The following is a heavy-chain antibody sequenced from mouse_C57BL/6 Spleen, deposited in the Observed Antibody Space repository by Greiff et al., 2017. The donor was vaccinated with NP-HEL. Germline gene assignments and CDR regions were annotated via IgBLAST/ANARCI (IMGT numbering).Heavy chain of an antibody. D-gene: IGHD1-1*01. CDR3: AREGLTTGFDD. Sequence: QVQLKQSGPELVKPGASVKISCKASGYAFSSSWMNWVKQRPGKGLEWIGRIYPGDGDTNYNGKFKGKATLTADKSSSTAYMQLSSLTSEDSAVYFCAREGLTTGFDDWGTGTTVTVSS. CDR2: IYPGDGDT. V-gene: IGHV1-82*01. J-gene: IGHJ1*03. CDR1: GYAFSSSW.